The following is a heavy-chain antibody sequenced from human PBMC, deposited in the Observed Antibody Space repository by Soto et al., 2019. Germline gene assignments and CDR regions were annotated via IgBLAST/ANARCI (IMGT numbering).Heavy chain of an antibody. Sequence: ASVKVSCKASGGTFSSYAISWVRQAPGQGLEWMGGIIPIFGTANYAQKFQGRVTITADESTSTAYMELSSLRSEDTAVYYCARGYVDIVATEECYGMDVWGQGTTVTVSS. J-gene: IGHJ6*02. CDR3: ARGYVDIVATEECYGMDV. CDR2: IIPIFGTA. D-gene: IGHD5-12*01. V-gene: IGHV1-69*13. CDR1: GGTFSSYA.